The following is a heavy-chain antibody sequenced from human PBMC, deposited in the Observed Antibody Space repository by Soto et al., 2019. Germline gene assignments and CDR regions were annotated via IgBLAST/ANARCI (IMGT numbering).Heavy chain of an antibody. V-gene: IGHV4-34*01. CDR1: GGSLSRYY. Sequence: SETLSLTCAVYGGSLSRYYWSWIRQPPGKGLEWIGEINHSGSTNYNPSLKSRVTISVDTSKNQFSLKLSSVTAADTAVYYCARSVRHNYYYGMDVWGQGTTVTVSS. CDR2: INHSGST. CDR3: ARSVRHNYYYGMDV. J-gene: IGHJ6*02. D-gene: IGHD3-10*01.